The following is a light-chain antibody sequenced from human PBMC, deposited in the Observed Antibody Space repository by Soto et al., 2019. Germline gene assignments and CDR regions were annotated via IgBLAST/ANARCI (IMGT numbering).Light chain of an antibody. CDR1: QSVSSSY. Sequence: PGERVTLSCRASQSVSSSYLTWYQQKPGQAPRLLIYGASTRAPGIPARFSGSGSGTEFTLTISSLQSEDFAIYYCQHYNNWPPWTFGQGTKVDIK. V-gene: IGKV3-15*01. CDR2: GAS. J-gene: IGKJ1*01. CDR3: QHYNNWPPWT.